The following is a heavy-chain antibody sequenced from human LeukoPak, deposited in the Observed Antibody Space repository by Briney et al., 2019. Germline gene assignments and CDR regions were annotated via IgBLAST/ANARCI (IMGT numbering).Heavy chain of an antibody. D-gene: IGHD4-17*01. J-gene: IGHJ4*02. CDR1: GFRFDDFA. V-gene: IGHV3-43*02. CDR2: VGGNGGAT. Sequence: GGSLRLSCAASGFRFDDFAMHWVRQAPGKGLEWVSLVGGNGGATYYAGSVKGRFTISRDNSKNSLYLQMNSLRTDDTALYYCVKDMGDYGDYVVHYWGQGTLVSVSS. CDR3: VKDMGDYGDYVVHY.